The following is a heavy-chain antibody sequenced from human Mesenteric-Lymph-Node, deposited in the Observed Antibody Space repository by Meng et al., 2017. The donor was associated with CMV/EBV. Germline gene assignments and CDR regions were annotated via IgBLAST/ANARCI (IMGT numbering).Heavy chain of an antibody. D-gene: IGHD2-2*01. J-gene: IGHJ1*01. V-gene: IGHV7-4-1*02. Sequence: ASGYTITDYGINWVRQAPGQGLEWMGWINTNTGNPTYAQGFTGRFVFSLDTSVSTAYLQISSLKAEDTAVYYCARESCISTSCFFQHWGQGTLVTVSS. CDR3: ARESCISTSCFFQH. CDR1: GYTITDYG. CDR2: INTNTGNP.